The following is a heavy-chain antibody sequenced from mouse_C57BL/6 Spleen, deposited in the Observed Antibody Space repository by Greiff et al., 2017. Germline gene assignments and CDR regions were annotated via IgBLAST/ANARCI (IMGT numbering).Heavy chain of an antibody. CDR2: IDPETGGT. Sequence: VQLQQSGAELVRPGASVTLSCKASGYTFTDYEMHWVKQTPVHGLEWIGAIDPETGGTAYNQKFKGKAILTADKSSSTAYMELRSLTSEDSAVYYCTMGGYPYAMDYWGQGTSVTVSS. D-gene: IGHD1-2*01. J-gene: IGHJ4*01. V-gene: IGHV1-15*01. CDR1: GYTFTDYE. CDR3: TMGGYPYAMDY.